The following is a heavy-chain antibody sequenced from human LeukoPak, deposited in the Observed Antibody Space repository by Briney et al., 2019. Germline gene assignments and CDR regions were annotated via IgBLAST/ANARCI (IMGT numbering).Heavy chain of an antibody. D-gene: IGHD6-6*01. V-gene: IGHV3-23*01. J-gene: IGHJ4*02. CDR3: ARAPRAARLQQVGY. Sequence: GGSLRLSCAASGFTFSSYAMSWVRQAPGKGLEWVSAISGSGGSTYYADSVKGRFTISRDNSKNTLYLQMNSLRAEDTAVYYCARAPRAARLQQVGYWGQGTLVTVSS. CDR1: GFTFSSYA. CDR2: ISGSGGST.